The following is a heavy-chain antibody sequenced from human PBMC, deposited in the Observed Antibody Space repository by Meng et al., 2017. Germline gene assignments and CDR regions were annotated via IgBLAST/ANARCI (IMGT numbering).Heavy chain of an antibody. J-gene: IGHJ3*02. D-gene: IGHD1-26*01. Sequence: ESLKIPCAAPGFTFSGFVMHWVRQASGKGLEWVGRIKTKANSYAITYAASVKGSFTISRDDSKNTAYLQMNSLKSEDTAVYYCTSRRGLGADDAFDIWGQGTKVTVSS. CDR3: TSRRGLGADDAFDI. V-gene: IGHV3-73*01. CDR2: IKTKANSYAI. CDR1: GFTFSGFV.